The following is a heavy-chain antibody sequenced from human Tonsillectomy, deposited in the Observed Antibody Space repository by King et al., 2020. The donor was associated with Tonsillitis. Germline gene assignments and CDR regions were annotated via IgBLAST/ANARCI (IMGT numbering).Heavy chain of an antibody. CDR1: EFIFDNYG. V-gene: IGHV3-20*04. D-gene: IGHD3-9*01. CDR3: ARGHYDILPGYYHYYYMDV. Sequence: VQLVESGGGVVRPGGSLRLSCAASEFIFDNYGMSWVRQAPGKGLEWVSGINWNGGSTDYADSVKGRFTISRDNAKNSLYLQMNSLRAEDTAVYYCARGHYDILPGYYHYYYMDVWGKGTTVTVSS. J-gene: IGHJ6*03. CDR2: INWNGGST.